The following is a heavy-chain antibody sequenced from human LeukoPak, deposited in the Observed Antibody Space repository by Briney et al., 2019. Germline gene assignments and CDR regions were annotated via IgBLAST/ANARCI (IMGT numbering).Heavy chain of an antibody. D-gene: IGHD3-10*01. J-gene: IGHJ6*02. Sequence: GASVTVSCKASGYTFTSYAMHWVRQAPGQRLEWMGWINAGNGNTKYSQKFQGRVTITRDTSASTAYMELSSLRSEDTAVCYCAREPAITMVRGVILSGYGMDVWGQGTTVTVSS. V-gene: IGHV1-3*01. CDR1: GYTFTSYA. CDR2: INAGNGNT. CDR3: AREPAITMVRGVILSGYGMDV.